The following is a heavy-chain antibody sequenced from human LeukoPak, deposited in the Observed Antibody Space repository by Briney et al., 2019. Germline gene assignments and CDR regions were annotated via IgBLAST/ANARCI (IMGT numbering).Heavy chain of an antibody. V-gene: IGHV3-23*01. CDR1: GFTFSTYA. CDR2: ISASAGST. CDR3: AKMPITQGYFDL. D-gene: IGHD3-10*01. Sequence: GGSLRLSCAASGFTFSTYAMSWVRQAPGKGLEWVSGISASAGSTYYADPVRGRFTISRDNSKNTLYLQMNSLRAEDTAVYYCAKMPITQGYFDLWGRGTLVTVSS. J-gene: IGHJ2*01.